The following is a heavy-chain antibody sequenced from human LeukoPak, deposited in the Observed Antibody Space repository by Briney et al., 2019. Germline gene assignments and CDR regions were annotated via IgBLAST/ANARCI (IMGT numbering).Heavy chain of an antibody. CDR2: INHSGST. J-gene: IGHJ4*02. D-gene: IGHD3-10*01. Sequence: SETLSLTCAVYGGSFSGYYWSWIRQPPGKGLEWIGEINHSGSTNYNPSLKSRVTISVDTSKNQFSLKLSSVTAADTAVYYCASNLYGSANSFAYWGQGTLVTVSS. CDR3: ASNLYGSANSFAY. V-gene: IGHV4-34*01. CDR1: GGSFSGYY.